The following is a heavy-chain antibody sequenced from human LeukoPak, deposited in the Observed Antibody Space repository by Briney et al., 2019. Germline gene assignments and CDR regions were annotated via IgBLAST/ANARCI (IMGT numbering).Heavy chain of an antibody. J-gene: IGHJ6*04. V-gene: IGHV1-8*01. CDR3: AKAPNYYGSGSPYQMDV. CDR2: INPNSGYT. D-gene: IGHD3-10*01. CDR1: GYTFASDD. Sequence: ASVKVSCKASGYTFASDDINWVRQATGQGLEWMGWINPNSGYTGYAQKFHGRVTMTANPSISTVYLELSSLRSEDTAVYYCAKAPNYYGSGSPYQMDVWGKGTMVTVSS.